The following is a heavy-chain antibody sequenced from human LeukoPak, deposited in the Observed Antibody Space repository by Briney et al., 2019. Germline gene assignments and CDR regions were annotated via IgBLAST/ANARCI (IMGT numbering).Heavy chain of an antibody. D-gene: IGHD6-13*01. CDR3: ARGFSSGWFDRAYFGY. Sequence: PSQTLSLTCTVSGDSITSGRYDCTWIRQPAGKGLDCIGRIYSRGSTNYNPSLTSRVTISLDMSKNQVSLNLSSVTAADTAVYYCARGFSSGWFDRAYFGYWGQGILVTVSS. CDR2: IYSRGST. J-gene: IGHJ4*02. V-gene: IGHV4-61*02. CDR1: GDSITSGRYD.